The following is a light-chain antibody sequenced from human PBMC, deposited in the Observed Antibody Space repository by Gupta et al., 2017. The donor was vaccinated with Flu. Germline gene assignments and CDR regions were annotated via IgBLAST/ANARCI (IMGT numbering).Light chain of an antibody. Sequence: PSSLSASVGDRVTITCRASQTISFYVNWYQQKPGKAPKLVIYAASNLQSGVPSRSSGSGSGTDFTLTITSLQPEDFATYYCQQSYVGPLTFGQGTKLDIK. CDR3: QQSYVGPLT. V-gene: IGKV1-39*01. CDR1: QTISFY. CDR2: AAS. J-gene: IGKJ2*01.